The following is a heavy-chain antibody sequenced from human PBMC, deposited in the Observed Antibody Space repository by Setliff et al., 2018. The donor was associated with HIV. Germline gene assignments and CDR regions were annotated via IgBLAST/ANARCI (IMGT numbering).Heavy chain of an antibody. V-gene: IGHV3-30*04. Sequence: PGGSLRLSCAASGFTFSSYAIHWVRQAPGKGLEWVALISYDGNNKFYADSMKGRFTISRDNSKSTLFLQMNSLRAEDTAIYYCAKLVFYSGSRRYFQHWGQGSLVTVSS. J-gene: IGHJ1*01. CDR1: GFTFSSYA. D-gene: IGHD1-26*01. CDR2: ISYDGNNK. CDR3: AKLVFYSGSRRYFQH.